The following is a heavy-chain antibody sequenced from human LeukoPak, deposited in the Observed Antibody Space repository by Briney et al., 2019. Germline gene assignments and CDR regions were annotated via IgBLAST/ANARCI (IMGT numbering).Heavy chain of an antibody. CDR2: INPNSGGT. V-gene: IGHV1-2*02. Sequence: GASVKVSCKASGGTFSSYAISWVRQAPGQGLEWMGWINPNSGGTNYAQKFQGRVTMTRDTSISTAYMELSRLRSDDTAVYYCARENYSLDYWGQGTLVTVSS. D-gene: IGHD1-7*01. CDR1: GGTFSSYA. J-gene: IGHJ4*02. CDR3: ARENYSLDY.